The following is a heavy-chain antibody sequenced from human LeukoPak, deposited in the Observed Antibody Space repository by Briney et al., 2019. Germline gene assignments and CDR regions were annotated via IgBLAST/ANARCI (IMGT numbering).Heavy chain of an antibody. D-gene: IGHD6-19*01. CDR3: ATTRSLAVAGALDY. Sequence: ASVTVSCTASGYTFSSYVFSWVRQAPGQGLEWMGWISAYNGNTNYAQKLQGRLTMTTDTSTRTAYMDLRSLRSDDTAVYYCATTRSLAVAGALDYWGQGTLGTVSS. CDR1: GYTFSSYV. CDR2: ISAYNGNT. V-gene: IGHV1-18*01. J-gene: IGHJ4*02.